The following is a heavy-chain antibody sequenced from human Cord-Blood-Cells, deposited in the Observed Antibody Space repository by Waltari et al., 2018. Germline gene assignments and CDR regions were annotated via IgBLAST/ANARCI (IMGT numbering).Heavy chain of an antibody. CDR3: AEDLVNALNT. CDR2: INADNGNT. Sequence: QVQLVQSGAEVKKPGASVKVSCKASGYTFTSYAMHWVRQAPGQRLEWMGWINADNGNTNNSRKSQGGVTITRNTSASTAYMGLTSLGLEATAGNYWAEDLVNALNTGGQGTRVTASS. V-gene: IGHV1-3*01. CDR1: GYTFTSYA. D-gene: IGHD3-9*01. J-gene: IGHJ3*01.